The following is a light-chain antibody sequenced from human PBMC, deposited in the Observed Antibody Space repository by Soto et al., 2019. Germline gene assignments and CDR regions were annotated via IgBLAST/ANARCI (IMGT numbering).Light chain of an antibody. Sequence: QLVLTQPPSVSGAPGQRVTISCTGSSSNIGAGYDVHWYRQLPGTAPKLLIYGNNNRPSGVPDRFSGSKSGTSASLAITGLQAEDEADYYCQSYDSSLSGSRVVFGGGTKVTVL. CDR1: SSNIGAGYD. CDR2: GNN. CDR3: QSYDSSLSGSRVV. J-gene: IGLJ3*02. V-gene: IGLV1-40*01.